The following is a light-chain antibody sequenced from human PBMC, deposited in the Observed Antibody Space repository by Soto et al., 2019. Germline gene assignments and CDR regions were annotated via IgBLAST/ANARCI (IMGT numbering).Light chain of an antibody. CDR2: TNN. Sequence: QSVLTQPSSVSGAPGQRVTISCTGSSSNIGAGYDVHWYQDLPGTAPRLLIYTNNNRPSGVPDRFSASNSGTSASLAIAGLQAEDEADYYCQSYDSSLGGYVFGTGTKLTVL. CDR3: QSYDSSLGGYV. CDR1: SSNIGAGYD. J-gene: IGLJ1*01. V-gene: IGLV1-40*01.